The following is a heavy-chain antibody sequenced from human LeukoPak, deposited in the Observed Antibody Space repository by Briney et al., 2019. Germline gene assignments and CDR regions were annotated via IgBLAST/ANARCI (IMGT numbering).Heavy chain of an antibody. Sequence: HGGSLRLSCAASGFTFDDYSMHWVRQAPGKGLEWVSLISGDGGSTYYADSVKGGFTVSRDNSKNSLYLQMNSLRTEDTAFYYCAKDPMYCGGDCYSNPDYWGQGSLVIVSS. D-gene: IGHD2-21*02. J-gene: IGHJ4*02. CDR2: ISGDGGST. CDR1: GFTFDDYS. CDR3: AKDPMYCGGDCYSNPDY. V-gene: IGHV3-43*02.